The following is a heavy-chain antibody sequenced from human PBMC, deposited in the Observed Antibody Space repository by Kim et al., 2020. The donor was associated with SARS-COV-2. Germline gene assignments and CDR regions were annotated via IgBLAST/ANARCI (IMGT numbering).Heavy chain of an antibody. Sequence: ASVKVSCKASGYTFTSYGISWVRQAPGQGLEWMGWISAYNGNTNYAQKLQGRVTMTTDTSTSTAYMELRSLRSDDTAVYYCARQVSRDGYRDAFDIWGQGTMGTVSS. CDR2: ISAYNGNT. D-gene: IGHD5-12*01. V-gene: IGHV1-18*01. CDR1: GYTFTSYG. CDR3: ARQVSRDGYRDAFDI. J-gene: IGHJ3*02.